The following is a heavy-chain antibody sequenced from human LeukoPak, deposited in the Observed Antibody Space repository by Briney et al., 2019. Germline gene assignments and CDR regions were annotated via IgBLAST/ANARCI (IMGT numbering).Heavy chain of an antibody. CDR3: ARRGYCSSWYGAHFDY. CDR1: GGSISSYY. Sequence: SETLSLTCTVSGGSISSYYWSWIRQPPGKGLEWIGYIYYSGSTNYNPSLKSRVTISVDTSKNQFSLKLSSVTATDTAVYYCARRGYCSSWYGAHFDYWGQGTLVTVSS. J-gene: IGHJ4*02. V-gene: IGHV4-59*01. CDR2: IYYSGST. D-gene: IGHD6-13*01.